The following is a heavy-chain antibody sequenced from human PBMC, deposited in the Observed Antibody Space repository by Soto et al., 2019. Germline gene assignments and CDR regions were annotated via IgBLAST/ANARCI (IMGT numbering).Heavy chain of an antibody. CDR1: GGSISSSSYY. CDR2: IYYSGST. V-gene: IGHV4-39*01. CDR3: ARLNLMVYAIFLENYYYMDV. J-gene: IGHJ6*03. Sequence: SETLSLTCTVSGGSISSSSYYWGWIRQPPGKGLEWIGSIYYSGSTYYNPSLKSRVTISVDTSKNQFSLKLSSVTAADTAVYYCARLNLMVYAIFLENYYYMDVWGKGTTVTVSS. D-gene: IGHD2-8*01.